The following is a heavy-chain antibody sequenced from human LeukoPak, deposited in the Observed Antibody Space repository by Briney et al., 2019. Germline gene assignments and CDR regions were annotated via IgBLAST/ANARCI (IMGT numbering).Heavy chain of an antibody. CDR1: GGTFSSYA. D-gene: IGHD3-22*01. J-gene: IGHJ4*02. Sequence: GASVKVSCKASGGTFSSYAISWVRQAPGQGLEWMGGIIPIFGTANYAQKFQGRVTITANESTSTAYMELSSLRSEDTAVYYCARTPGRDYYDSSGYYFDYWGQGTLVTVSS. CDR2: IIPIFGTA. CDR3: ARTPGRDYYDSSGYYFDY. V-gene: IGHV1-69*13.